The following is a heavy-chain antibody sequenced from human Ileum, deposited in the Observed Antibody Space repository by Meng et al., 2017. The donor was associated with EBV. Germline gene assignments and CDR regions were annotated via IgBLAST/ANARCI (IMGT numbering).Heavy chain of an antibody. CDR2: IYYSGSP. Sequence: VQLPGSGPGLVKPTGTRFIICVVFDGSISSSNWWSWVRQPPGKGLEWIGQIYYSGSPSYNPSLKSRVTMSVDKSKNQVSLNLNSVTAADTALYYCARHSGYNQGYWGQGTLVTVSS. CDR3: ARHSGYNQGY. V-gene: IGHV4-4*02. J-gene: IGHJ4*02. D-gene: IGHD5-24*01. CDR1: DGSISSSNW.